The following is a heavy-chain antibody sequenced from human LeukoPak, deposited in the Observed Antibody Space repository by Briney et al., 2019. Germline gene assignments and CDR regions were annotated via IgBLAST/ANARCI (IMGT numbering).Heavy chain of an antibody. D-gene: IGHD1-26*01. CDR1: GFTFSRYW. Sequence: PGGSLRLSCAASGFTFSRYWMHWVRQAPGKGLVWVSLIKNDGSSTTYADSVKGRFTISRDNAKNTLFLQMNSLRADDTAIYYCASALGGQGGHWGQGTPVTVSS. CDR3: ASALGGQGGH. J-gene: IGHJ4*02. V-gene: IGHV3-74*03. CDR2: IKNDGSST.